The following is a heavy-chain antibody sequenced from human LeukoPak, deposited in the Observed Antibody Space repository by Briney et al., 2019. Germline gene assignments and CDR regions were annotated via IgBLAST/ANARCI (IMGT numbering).Heavy chain of an antibody. V-gene: IGHV4-4*07. CDR2: IYATGST. CDR1: GDFFRNYW. CDR3: RRQGSTASYYFLDV. Sequence: SETLPLTCDVSGDFFRNYWWGWVRQPAGKGLEWIGRIYATGSTQFNPSLKSRLTLSMDTSTNQLSLKLTSVIAADTAVYFCRRQGSTASYYFLDVWSQGTLVTVSS. D-gene: IGHD1-26*01. J-gene: IGHJ4*02.